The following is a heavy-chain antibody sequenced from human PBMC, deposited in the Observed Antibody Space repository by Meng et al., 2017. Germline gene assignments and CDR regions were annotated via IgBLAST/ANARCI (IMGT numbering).Heavy chain of an antibody. V-gene: IGHV3-21*01. Sequence: GESLKISCAASGFTFSSYSMNWVRQAPGKGLEWVSSISSSSSYIYYADSVKGRFTISRDNAKNSLYLQMNSLRAEDTAVYYCTTVGILWFGELLYGPPTNWGQGTLVTVSS. CDR2: ISSSSSYI. CDR1: GFTFSSYS. CDR3: TTVGILWFGELLYGPPTN. J-gene: IGHJ4*02. D-gene: IGHD3-10*01.